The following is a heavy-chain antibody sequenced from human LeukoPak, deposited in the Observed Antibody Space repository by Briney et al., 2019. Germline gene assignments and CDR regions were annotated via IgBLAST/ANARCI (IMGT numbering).Heavy chain of an antibody. CDR2: ISSSSSYI. V-gene: IGHV3-21*01. J-gene: IGHJ4*02. CDR3: ARAPLYYHSESKRIAARRGNFDY. CDR1: GFTFSSYS. Sequence: PGGSLRLSCAASGFTFSSYSMNWVRQAPGKGLEWVSSISSSSSYIYYADSVKGRFTISRDNAKNSLYLQTNSLRAEDTAVYYCARAPLYYHSESKRIAARRGNFDYWGQGTLVTVSS. D-gene: IGHD6-6*01.